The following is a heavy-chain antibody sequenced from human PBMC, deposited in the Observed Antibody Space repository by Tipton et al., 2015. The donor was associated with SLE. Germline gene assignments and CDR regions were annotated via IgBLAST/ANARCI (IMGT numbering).Heavy chain of an antibody. Sequence: SLRLSCAASRFNFRRHWMDWVRQVPGKGLVWLSRMNSDGSNVFYADSVMGRFTISRDNAKNTVYLQMNSLRAEDSALYYCVREGDTAFDYWGQGTLVSVSS. V-gene: IGHV3-74*01. CDR3: VREGDTAFDY. J-gene: IGHJ4*02. CDR1: RFNFRRHW. CDR2: MNSDGSNV. D-gene: IGHD5-18*01.